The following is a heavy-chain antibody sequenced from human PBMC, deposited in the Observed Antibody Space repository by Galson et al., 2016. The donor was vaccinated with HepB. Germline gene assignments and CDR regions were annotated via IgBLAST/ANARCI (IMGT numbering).Heavy chain of an antibody. D-gene: IGHD2/OR15-2a*01. Sequence: SLRLSCAASGYALRSYGMHWVRQAPGKGLEWVAADSMDGRRKFYADSVKGRFTISRDNSNNMLFLQMSSLRADDTAVYYCAKRHEYCPPVGCSVDYWGQGTLVSVSS. CDR3: AKRHEYCPPVGCSVDY. J-gene: IGHJ4*02. V-gene: IGHV3-30*18. CDR1: GYALRSYG. CDR2: DSMDGRRK.